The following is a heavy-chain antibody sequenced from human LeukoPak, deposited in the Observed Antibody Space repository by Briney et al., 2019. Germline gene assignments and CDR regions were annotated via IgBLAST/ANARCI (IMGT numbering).Heavy chain of an antibody. Sequence: SETLSLTCTVSGGSITTNQYYWGWIRQPPGKGLEWIGNIYYSGTTYYNPSLKSRVTISIDTSKNQFSLKVNSVTAADTAVYHCARAWFRFDPWGQGTLVTVSS. D-gene: IGHD3-10*01. CDR2: IYYSGTT. CDR3: ARAWFRFDP. V-gene: IGHV4-39*01. CDR1: GGSITTNQYY. J-gene: IGHJ5*02.